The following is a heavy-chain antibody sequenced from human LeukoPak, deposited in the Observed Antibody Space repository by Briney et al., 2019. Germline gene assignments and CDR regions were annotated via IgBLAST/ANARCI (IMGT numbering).Heavy chain of an antibody. D-gene: IGHD6-19*01. CDR3: ARDLPVPRMYSSGWYGVAGRWFDP. CDR2: ISAYNGNT. V-gene: IGHV1-18*01. J-gene: IGHJ5*02. Sequence: ASVKVSCKASGYTFTSDGISSLRQAPGQGLEWMGWISAYNGNTNYAQKLQGRVTMTTDTSTSTAYMELRSLRSDDTAVYYCARDLPVPRMYSSGWYGVAGRWFDPWGQGTLVTVSS. CDR1: GYTFTSDG.